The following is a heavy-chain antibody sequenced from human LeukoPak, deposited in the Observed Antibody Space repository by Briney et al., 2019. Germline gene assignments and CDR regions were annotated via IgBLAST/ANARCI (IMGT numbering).Heavy chain of an antibody. CDR1: GFTFSSYA. V-gene: IGHV3-23*01. D-gene: IGHD6-13*01. Sequence: GGSLRLSCAAPGFTFSSYAMSWVRQAPGKGLEWVSAISGSGGSTYYADSVKGRFTISRDNSKNTLFLQVNSLRAEDTAVYYCAKHKAIAAAASPCDYWGQGTLVTVSS. J-gene: IGHJ4*02. CDR2: ISGSGGST. CDR3: AKHKAIAAAASPCDY.